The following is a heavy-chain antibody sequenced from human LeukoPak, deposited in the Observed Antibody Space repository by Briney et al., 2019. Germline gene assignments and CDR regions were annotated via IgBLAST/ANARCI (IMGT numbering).Heavy chain of an antibody. V-gene: IGHV3-23*01. D-gene: IGHD6-19*01. CDR3: AKGSKAVLFTRDHYMDV. CDR2: ISGSGGST. CDR1: GFTFSSYG. J-gene: IGHJ6*03. Sequence: GGSLRLSCAASGFTFSSYGMSWVRQAPGKGLEWVSAISGSGGSTYYADSVKGRFTISRDNSKNTLYLQMNSLRAEDTAVYFCAKGSKAVLFTRDHYMDVWGKGTTVTISS.